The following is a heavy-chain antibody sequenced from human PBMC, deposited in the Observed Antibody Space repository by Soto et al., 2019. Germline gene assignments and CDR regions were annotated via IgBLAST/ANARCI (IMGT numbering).Heavy chain of an antibody. CDR3: ARVPINYYDSTGRDYYSYYGMEV. J-gene: IGHJ6*01. V-gene: IGHV4-31*03. Sequence: SETLSLTCTFSVVSISSGGYYCSWISQHPGKGLEWIGYIYYSGSTYYNPSLKSRVTISVDTSKNQFSLKLSSVTAADTAVYYCARVPINYYDSTGRDYYSYYGMEVWGQRTTFSVSS. CDR2: IYYSGST. CDR1: VVSISSGGYY. D-gene: IGHD3-22*01.